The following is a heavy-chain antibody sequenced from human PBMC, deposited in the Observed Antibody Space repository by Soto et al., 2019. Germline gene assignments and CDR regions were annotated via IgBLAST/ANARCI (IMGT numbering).Heavy chain of an antibody. J-gene: IGHJ4*02. D-gene: IGHD3-10*01. V-gene: IGHV4-30-4*01. Sequence: QVQLQESGPGLVKPSQTLSLTCTVSGGSITSGGYYWSWIRQPPGKGLEWIGYIYYSGTTYYNPSLRSRVTMSVHTSRNQFCLKLSSVTAADTAVYYRANESYHGTGSSNTDYWGQGTLVTVSS. CDR3: ANESYHGTGSSNTDY. CDR1: GGSITSGGYY. CDR2: IYYSGTT.